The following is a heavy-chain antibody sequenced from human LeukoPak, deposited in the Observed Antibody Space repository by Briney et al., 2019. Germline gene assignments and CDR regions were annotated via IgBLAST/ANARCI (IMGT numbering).Heavy chain of an antibody. D-gene: IGHD2-21*02. CDR2: ISGSGDTT. J-gene: IGHJ3*02. V-gene: IGHV3-23*01. CDR3: AKCPVTAPAFDI. CDR1: GFTFSNYG. Sequence: GGSLRLSCAASGFTFSNYGLNWVRQAPGKGLEGVSSISGSGDTTYYADSVKGRFTISRDNSKNTLYLQMNSLRAEDTAVYYCAKCPVTAPAFDIWGQGTMVTVSS.